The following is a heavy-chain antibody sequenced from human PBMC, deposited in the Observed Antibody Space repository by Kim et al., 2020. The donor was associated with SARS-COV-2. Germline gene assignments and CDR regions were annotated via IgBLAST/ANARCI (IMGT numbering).Heavy chain of an antibody. CDR1: GFTFSSYG. D-gene: IGHD6-13*01. CDR2: IWYDGSNK. Sequence: GGSLRLSCAASGFTFSSYGMHWVRQAPGKGLEWVAVIWYDGSNKYYADSVKGRFTISRDNSKNTLYLQMNSLRAEDTAVYYCARGPGIAAAGTYHYYYGMDVWGQGTTVTVSS. CDR3: ARGPGIAAAGTYHYYYGMDV. V-gene: IGHV3-33*01. J-gene: IGHJ6*02.